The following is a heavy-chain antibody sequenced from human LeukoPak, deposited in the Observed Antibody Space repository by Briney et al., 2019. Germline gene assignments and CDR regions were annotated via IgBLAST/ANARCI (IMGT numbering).Heavy chain of an antibody. CDR1: GYTFTSYA. D-gene: IGHD1-26*01. V-gene: IGHV7-4-1*02. J-gene: IGHJ6*02. CDR3: ARVERGELLRDYYGMDV. Sequence: ASVKVSCKASGYTFTSYAMNWVRQAPGQGLEWMGWINTNTGNPTYAQGFTGRFVFSLDTSVSTAYLQISSLKAEDTAMYYCARVERGELLRDYYGMDVWGQGTTVTVSS. CDR2: INTNTGNP.